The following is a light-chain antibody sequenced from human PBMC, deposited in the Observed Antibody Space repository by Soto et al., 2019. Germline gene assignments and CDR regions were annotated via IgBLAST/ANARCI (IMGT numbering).Light chain of an antibody. CDR2: LNSDGSH. J-gene: IGLJ3*02. CDR1: SGHSSYA. Sequence: QLVLTQSPSASATLGASVKLTCTLSSGHSSYAIAWHQQQPEKGPRYLMKLNSDGSHSKGDGIPDRFSGSSSGAERYLTISSPQSEDEPDYYCQTWGTGIWVFGGGTKLTVL. CDR3: QTWGTGIWV. V-gene: IGLV4-69*01.